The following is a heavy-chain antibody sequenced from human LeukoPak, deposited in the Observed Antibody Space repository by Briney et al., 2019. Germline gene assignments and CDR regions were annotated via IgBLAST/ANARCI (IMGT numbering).Heavy chain of an antibody. Sequence: EASVKVSCKASGYTFTSYGISWVRQAPGQGLEWMGWISAYNGNTNYAQRLQGRVTMTTDTSTSTAYMELRSLRSDDTAVYYCARGYDSSGYYPPLFDYWGQGTLVTVSS. J-gene: IGHJ4*02. D-gene: IGHD3-22*01. CDR2: ISAYNGNT. CDR1: GYTFTSYG. V-gene: IGHV1-18*01. CDR3: ARGYDSSGYYPPLFDY.